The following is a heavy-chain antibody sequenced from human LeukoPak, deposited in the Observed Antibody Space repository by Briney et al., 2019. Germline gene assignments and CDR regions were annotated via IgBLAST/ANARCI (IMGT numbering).Heavy chain of an antibody. V-gene: IGHV3-64D*06. Sequence: TGGSLSLSCPASGFTSSRSPMNWVRQAPGKGLEYVSAVSSDGVSTYYGASVKGRFTISRDNSKNTLYLQMSSLRAEDTALYYCVKETAFYDHWGPGTLVTVSS. CDR3: VKETAFYDH. CDR2: VSSDGVST. CDR1: GFTSSRSP. D-gene: IGHD2/OR15-2a*01. J-gene: IGHJ4*02.